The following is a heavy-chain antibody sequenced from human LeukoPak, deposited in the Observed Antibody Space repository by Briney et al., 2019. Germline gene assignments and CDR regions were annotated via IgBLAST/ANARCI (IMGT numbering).Heavy chain of an antibody. Sequence: GGSLRLSCAASGFTFSSYAMHWVSQAPGKGLEWVAVISYDGSNKYYADSVKGRFTISRDNSKNTLYLQMNSLRAEDTAVYYCASGFSSGYYYMDVWGKGTTVTVSS. CDR2: ISYDGSNK. V-gene: IGHV3-30-3*01. D-gene: IGHD3-10*01. J-gene: IGHJ6*03. CDR1: GFTFSSYA. CDR3: ASGFSSGYYYMDV.